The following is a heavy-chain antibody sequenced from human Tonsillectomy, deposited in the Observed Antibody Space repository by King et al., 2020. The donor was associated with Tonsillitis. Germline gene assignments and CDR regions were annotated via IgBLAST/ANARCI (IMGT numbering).Heavy chain of an antibody. J-gene: IGHJ4*02. CDR2: IEQDGGEK. D-gene: IGHD1/OR15-1a*01. V-gene: IGHV3-7*03. CDR1: GFSFSSYW. Sequence: VQLVESGGGLVQPGGSLRLSCAASGFSFSSYWMSWVRQAPGKGLEWVANIEQDGGEKYYVDSVKGRFTISRDNAKNSLYLQMNSLRAEDTAVYYCARDTERSHWYKGFDYWGQGTLVTVSS. CDR3: ARDTERSHWYKGFDY.